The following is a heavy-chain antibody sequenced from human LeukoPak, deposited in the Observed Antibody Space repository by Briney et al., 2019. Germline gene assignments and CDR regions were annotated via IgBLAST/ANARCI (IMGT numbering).Heavy chain of an antibody. D-gene: IGHD3-22*01. CDR1: DGSISSYS. CDR3: AGGSGYADY. CDR2: IYSSGST. J-gene: IGHJ4*02. V-gene: IGHV4-59*01. Sequence: KSSETLSLTCSVSDGSISSYSWNWIRQPPGKGLEWIGYIYSSGSTNYNPSLKSRVTISVDTSKNQFSLKLSSVTAADTAVYYCAGGSGYADYWGQGTLVTVSS.